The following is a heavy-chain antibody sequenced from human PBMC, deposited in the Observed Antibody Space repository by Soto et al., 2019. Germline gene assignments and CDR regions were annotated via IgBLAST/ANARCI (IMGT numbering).Heavy chain of an antibody. Sequence: QVQLVQSGTEVKKPGASVKVSCKASGYTFTSYDINWVRQATGQGLEWMGWMNPNSGNTGYAQKFQGRVTMTRNTSISTAYMELSSLKSEDTAVYYGARERTGTTSMDVWGQGTTVTVSS. CDR3: ARERTGTTSMDV. CDR1: GYTFTSYD. CDR2: MNPNSGNT. V-gene: IGHV1-8*01. D-gene: IGHD1-1*01. J-gene: IGHJ6*02.